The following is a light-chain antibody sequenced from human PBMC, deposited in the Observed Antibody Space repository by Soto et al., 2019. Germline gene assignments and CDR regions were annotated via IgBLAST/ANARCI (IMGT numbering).Light chain of an antibody. CDR1: QDISNH. J-gene: IGKJ2*01. V-gene: IGKV1-27*01. CDR3: QKYNSAPNT. CDR2: GAS. Sequence: GDRVTITCRTSQDISNHLAWYQQKPGKVPKLLIYGASKLQTGVHSRFSGSGSGTLFTLTISSLQPEDVATYYCQKYNSAPNTFGQGTRLEIK.